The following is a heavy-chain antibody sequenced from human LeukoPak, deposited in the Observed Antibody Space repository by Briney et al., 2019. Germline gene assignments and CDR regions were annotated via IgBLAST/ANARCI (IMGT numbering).Heavy chain of an antibody. V-gene: IGHV1-8*01. CDR3: ARVWSGASFDY. CDR2: MDPNSGNP. D-gene: IGHD3-3*01. CDR1: GYTFTSYD. Sequence: ASVKVSCKASGYTFTSYDINWVRQAIGQGLEWMGWMDPNSGNPGYAQKFQGRVTMTRNTSIRTVYMELSGLRSEDTAVYYCARVWSGASFDYWGQGTLVTVSS. J-gene: IGHJ4*02.